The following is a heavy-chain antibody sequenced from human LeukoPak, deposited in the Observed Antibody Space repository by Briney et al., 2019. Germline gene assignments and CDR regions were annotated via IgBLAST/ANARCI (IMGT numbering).Heavy chain of an antibody. CDR1: GGSFSGYY. J-gene: IGHJ5*02. D-gene: IGHD3-10*01. CDR3: ARLGFGGYYYGSGSYYNVWFDP. V-gene: IGHV4-34*01. CDR2: INHSGST. Sequence: SETLSLTCAVYGGSFSGYYWSWIRQPPGKGLEWIGEINHSGSTNYNPSLKSRVTISVDTSKNQFSLKLSSVTAADTAVYYCARLGFGGYYYGSGSYYNVWFDPWGQGTLVTVSS.